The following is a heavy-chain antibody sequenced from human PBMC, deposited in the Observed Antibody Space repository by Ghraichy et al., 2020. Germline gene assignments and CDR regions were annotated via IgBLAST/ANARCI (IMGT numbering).Heavy chain of an antibody. D-gene: IGHD3-22*01. V-gene: IGHV3-21*01. J-gene: IGHJ4*02. CDR3: ARSREVYDSSGYFYAY. CDR1: GFSFSSYS. CDR2: ISSVSSYI. Sequence: AGSLRLSCAASGFSFSSYSMTWVRQAPGKGLEWVSSISSVSSYIHYAESVKGRFTISRDNAKSSLFLQMDGLRAEDTAVYYCARSREVYDSSGYFYAYWGQGTLVTVSS.